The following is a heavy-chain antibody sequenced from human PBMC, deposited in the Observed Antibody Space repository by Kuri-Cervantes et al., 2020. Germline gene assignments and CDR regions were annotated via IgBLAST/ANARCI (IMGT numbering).Heavy chain of an antibody. CDR1: GGSISSSNYF. J-gene: IGHJ5*01. CDR2: IYYSGTT. V-gene: IGHV4-39*07. D-gene: IGHD4-17*01. Sequence: SETLSLTCTVSGGSISSSNYFWGWIRQPPGKGLEWIGSIYYSGTTYYKPSLRSRVTISVDTSKNQFSLKLTSVTAADTAVYYCTRDHGDYEIDSWGQGTLVTVSS. CDR3: TRDHGDYEIDS.